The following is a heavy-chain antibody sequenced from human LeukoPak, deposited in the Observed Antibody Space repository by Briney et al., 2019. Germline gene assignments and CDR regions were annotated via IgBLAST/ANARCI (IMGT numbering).Heavy chain of an antibody. CDR1: GSTFGDFA. CDR2: IRSVNYGGAV. J-gene: IGHJ6*03. CDR3: ARDQVGGGPHDYYYLFMDV. V-gene: IGHV3-49*05. D-gene: IGHD4-23*01. Sequence: NPGRSLRLSCTTSGSTFGDFAMSWFRQAPGKGLEWVGFIRSVNYGGAVEYAASVKGRFTISRDDSRRVAYLQMDGLRTEDTALYYCARDQVGGGPHDYYYLFMDVWGKGTTVTLFS.